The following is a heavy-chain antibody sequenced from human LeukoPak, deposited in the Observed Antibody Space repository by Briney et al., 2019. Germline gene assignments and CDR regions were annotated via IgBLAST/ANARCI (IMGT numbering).Heavy chain of an antibody. J-gene: IGHJ1*01. CDR3: AREARGYCSGGSCYSEKYFQH. CDR2: INTNTGNP. CDR1: GYTFTSYA. D-gene: IGHD2-15*01. Sequence: ASVKVSCKASGYTFTSYAMNWVRQPPGQGLEWMGWINTNTGNPTYAQGFTGRFVFSLDTSVSTAYLQISSLKAEDTAVYYCAREARGYCSGGSCYSEKYFQHWGQGTLVTVSS. V-gene: IGHV7-4-1*02.